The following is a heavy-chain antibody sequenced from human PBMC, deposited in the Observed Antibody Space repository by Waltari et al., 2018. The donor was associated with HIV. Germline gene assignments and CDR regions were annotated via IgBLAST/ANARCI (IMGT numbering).Heavy chain of an antibody. CDR3: ASWGIAARVHYYYYGMDV. CDR1: GGTFSSYA. V-gene: IGHV1-69*12. J-gene: IGHJ6*02. D-gene: IGHD6-6*01. CDR2: IIPILGTA. Sequence: QVQLVQSGAEVKKPGSSVKVSCKASGGTFSSYAISWVRQAPGQGLEWMGGIIPILGTANYAQKFQGRVTITADESTITAYMELSSLRSEDTAVYYCASWGIAARVHYYYYGMDVWGQGTTVTVSS.